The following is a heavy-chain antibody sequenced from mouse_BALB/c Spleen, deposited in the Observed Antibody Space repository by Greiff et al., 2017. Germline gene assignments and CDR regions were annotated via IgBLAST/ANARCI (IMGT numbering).Heavy chain of an antibody. J-gene: IGHJ4*01. CDR1: GFTFSSYA. CDR3: ARRYDDYYAMDY. Sequence: DVMLVESGGGLVKPGGSLKLSCAASGFTFSSYAMSWVRQSPEKRLEWVAEISSGGSYTYYPDTVTGRFTISRDNAKNTLYLEMSSLRSEDTAMYYCARRYDDYYAMDYWGQGTSVTVSS. CDR2: ISSGGSYT. D-gene: IGHD2-12*01. V-gene: IGHV5-9-4*01.